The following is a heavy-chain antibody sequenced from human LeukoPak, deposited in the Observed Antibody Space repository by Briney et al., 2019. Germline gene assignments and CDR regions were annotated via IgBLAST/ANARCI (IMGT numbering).Heavy chain of an antibody. CDR3: ARHYLYDTSGEGTYYFDY. CDR1: GYSINSGYH. V-gene: IGHV4-38-2*02. CDR2: IYHSGST. D-gene: IGHD3-22*01. Sequence: PSETLSLTCIVSGYSINSGYHWGWIRQPPGKGLEWIGSIYHSGSTYYNPSLKSRVTISIDTSKNQFSLKLSSVTAADTAVYYCARHYLYDTSGEGTYYFDYWGRGTLVTVSS. J-gene: IGHJ4*02.